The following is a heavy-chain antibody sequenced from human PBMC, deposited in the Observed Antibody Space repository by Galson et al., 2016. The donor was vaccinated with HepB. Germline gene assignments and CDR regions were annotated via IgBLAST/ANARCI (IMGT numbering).Heavy chain of an antibody. CDR1: GFTFSSYG. V-gene: IGHV3-30*18. CDR2: ISYDGNNK. D-gene: IGHD3-22*01. Sequence: SLRLSCAASGFTFSSYGMHWVRQAPGKGLEWVAVISYDGNNKYYAGSVKGRFTISRDNSKNTLYLQMNSLRAEDTAVYYCAKDKNALLYYYHSSGPGDYWGQGTLVTVSS. J-gene: IGHJ4*02. CDR3: AKDKNALLYYYHSSGPGDY.